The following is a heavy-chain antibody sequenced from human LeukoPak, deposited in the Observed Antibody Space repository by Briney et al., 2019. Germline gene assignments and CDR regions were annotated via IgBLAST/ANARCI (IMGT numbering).Heavy chain of an antibody. CDR1: GYTXTNYG. Sequence: ASVKVSYKASGYTXTNYGISWVRQAPGQGLEWMGWISAYNGNTNYAQKLQGRVTMTTDTSTSTAYMELRSLRSDDTAVYYCARDRVAGSFSYYGMDVWGQGTTVTVSS. J-gene: IGHJ6*02. V-gene: IGHV1-18*01. CDR3: ARDRVAGSFSYYGMDV. D-gene: IGHD6-19*01. CDR2: ISAYNGNT.